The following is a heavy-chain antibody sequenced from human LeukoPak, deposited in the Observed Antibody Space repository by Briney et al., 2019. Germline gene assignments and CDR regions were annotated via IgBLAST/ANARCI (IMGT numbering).Heavy chain of an antibody. CDR2: ISYDGSNK. Sequence: PGGSLRLSCAASGFTFSSYAMHWVRQAPGKGLEWVAVISYDGSNKYYADSVKGRFTISRDNSKNTLYLQMNSLRAEDTAVYYCARVVAAYYGMDVWGQGTTVTVSS. J-gene: IGHJ6*02. V-gene: IGHV3-30-3*01. CDR1: GFTFSSYA. CDR3: ARVVAAYYGMDV. D-gene: IGHD2-15*01.